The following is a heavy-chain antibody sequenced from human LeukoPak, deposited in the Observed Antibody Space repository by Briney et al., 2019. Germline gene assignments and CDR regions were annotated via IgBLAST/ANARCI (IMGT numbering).Heavy chain of an antibody. D-gene: IGHD3-16*01. V-gene: IGHV3-74*01. CDR2: INSDGSST. Sequence: HPGGSLRLSCAASGFTFSSYWMHWVRRAPGKGLVWVSCINSDGSSTSYADSVKGRFTISRDNAKNTLYLQMSSLRAEDTAVYYCTRGRRGNYFDYWGQGTLVTVSS. CDR3: TRGRRGNYFDY. CDR1: GFTFSSYW. J-gene: IGHJ4*02.